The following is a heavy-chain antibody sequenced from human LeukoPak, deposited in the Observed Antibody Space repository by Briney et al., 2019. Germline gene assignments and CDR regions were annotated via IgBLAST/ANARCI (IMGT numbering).Heavy chain of an antibody. CDR2: ILYSGST. CDR1: GGSISSASY. D-gene: IGHD2-2*01. Sequence: SETLSLTCIVSGGSISSASYWGWIRQPPGKGLEWIGTILYSGSTFYNPSLKSRVTISVDTSKNQFSLKLNSVTAADTAVYYCARQEVGAGYCSSTSCAEPHWFDPWGQGTLVTVSS. V-gene: IGHV4-39*01. J-gene: IGHJ5*02. CDR3: ARQEVGAGYCSSTSCAEPHWFDP.